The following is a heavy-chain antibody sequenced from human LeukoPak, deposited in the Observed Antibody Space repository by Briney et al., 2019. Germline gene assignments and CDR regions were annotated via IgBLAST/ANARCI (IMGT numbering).Heavy chain of an antibody. Sequence: PGGSLRLSCTASGFTFGDYAMSWVRQAPGKGLEWVGFIRSKAYGGTTEYAACVKGRFTISREDSKSIAYLQMYSLNPEDTAVYYCTRDKDFWSGPYYYYYYGMDVWGQGTTVTVSS. CDR2: IRSKAYGGTT. J-gene: IGHJ6*02. CDR3: TRDKDFWSGPYYYYYYGMDV. D-gene: IGHD3-3*01. V-gene: IGHV3-49*04. CDR1: GFTFGDYA.